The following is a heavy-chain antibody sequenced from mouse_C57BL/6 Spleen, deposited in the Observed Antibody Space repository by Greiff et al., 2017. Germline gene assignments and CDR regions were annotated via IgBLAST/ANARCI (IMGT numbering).Heavy chain of an antibody. J-gene: IGHJ4*01. CDR1: GYTFTSYW. Sequence: QVQLQQPGAELVMPGASVKLSCKASGYTFTSYWMHWVKQRPGQGLEWIGEIDPSDSYTNYNQKFKGKSTLTVDKSSSTAYMQLSSLTSEDSAVYYCGRALRQDAMDYWGQGTSVTVSS. CDR3: GRALRQDAMDY. D-gene: IGHD3-2*01. V-gene: IGHV1-69*01. CDR2: IDPSDSYT.